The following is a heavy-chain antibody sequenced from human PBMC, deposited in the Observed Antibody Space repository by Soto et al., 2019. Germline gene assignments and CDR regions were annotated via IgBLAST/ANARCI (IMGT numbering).Heavy chain of an antibody. D-gene: IGHD6-19*01. CDR3: AKGGRQWLVTSDFNY. CDR1: GFTFSDYA. V-gene: IGHV3-30*18. J-gene: IGHJ4*02. Sequence: VQLVESGGGVVQPGRYLRLSCAASGFTFSDYAMHWVRQAPGKGLEWVAVVSHDGRNTHYADSVKGRFTISRDSSKYTVSLEMASLRAEDMAVYYCAKGGRQWLVTSDFNYWGQGALVTVSS. CDR2: VSHDGRNT.